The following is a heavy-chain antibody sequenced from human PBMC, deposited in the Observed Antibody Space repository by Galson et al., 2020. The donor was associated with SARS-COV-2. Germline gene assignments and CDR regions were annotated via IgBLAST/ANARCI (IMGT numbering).Heavy chain of an antibody. CDR1: GFTFSDYY. Sequence: KIGESLKISCAASGFTFSDYYMSWIRQAPGKGLEWLSYIGRSGSPIYYADSVKGRFTLSRDNAKNSLYLQMNSLRAEDTAVYYCARDPAPGRMDVWGQGNTVIVSS. CDR2: IGRSGSPI. J-gene: IGHJ6*02. CDR3: ARDPAPGRMDV. V-gene: IGHV3-11*01.